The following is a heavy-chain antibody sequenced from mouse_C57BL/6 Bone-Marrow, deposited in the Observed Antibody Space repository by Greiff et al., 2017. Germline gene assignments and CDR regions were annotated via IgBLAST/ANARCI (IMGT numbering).Heavy chain of an antibody. Sequence: EVQRVESGGGLVQPKGSLKLSCAASGFSFNTYAMNWVRQAPGKGLEWVARIRSKSNNYATYYADSVKDRFTISRDDSESMLYLQMNNLKTEDTAMYYCVSSMVTGAMDYWGQGTSVTVSS. V-gene: IGHV10-1*01. J-gene: IGHJ4*01. CDR1: GFSFNTYA. CDR2: IRSKSNNYAT. D-gene: IGHD2-2*01. CDR3: VSSMVTGAMDY.